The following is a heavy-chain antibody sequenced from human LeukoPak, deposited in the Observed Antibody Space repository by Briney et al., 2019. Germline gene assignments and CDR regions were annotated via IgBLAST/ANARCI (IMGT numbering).Heavy chain of an antibody. Sequence: SETLSLTCAVYGVSFSGYYWSWIRQPPGKGLEWIGEINHSGSTNYNPSLKSRVTISVDTPKNQFSLKLSSVTAADTAVYYCARLFGGSYTWFDPWGQGTLVTVSS. D-gene: IGHD1-26*01. CDR3: ARLFGGSYTWFDP. CDR1: GVSFSGYY. V-gene: IGHV4-34*01. CDR2: INHSGST. J-gene: IGHJ5*02.